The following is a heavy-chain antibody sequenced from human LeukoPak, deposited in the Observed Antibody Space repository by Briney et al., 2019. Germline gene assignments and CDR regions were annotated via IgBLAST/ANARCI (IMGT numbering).Heavy chain of an antibody. CDR3: ARSGYSYGFDY. Sequence: SETLSLTCTVSGGSISSYYWSWIRQPPGKGLEWIGYIYYSGSTNYNPSLKSRVTISVDTSKNQFSLKLSSVTAADTAVYYCARSGYSYGFDYWGQGTLVTVSS. CDR2: IYYSGST. D-gene: IGHD5-18*01. CDR1: GGSISSYY. J-gene: IGHJ4*02. V-gene: IGHV4-59*01.